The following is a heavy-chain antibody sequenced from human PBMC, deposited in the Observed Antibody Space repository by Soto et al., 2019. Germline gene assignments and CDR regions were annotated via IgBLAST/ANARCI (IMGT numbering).Heavy chain of an antibody. J-gene: IGHJ6*03. V-gene: IGHV3-64*01. D-gene: IGHD6-19*01. CDR1: GFTFSSYA. CDR2: ISSNGGST. CDR3: ARVGFQLPTSGVGKQWLALRPNYYYYYMDV. Sequence: GGSLRLSCAASGFTFSSYAMHWVRQAPGKGLEYVSAISSNGGSTYYANSVKGRFTISRDNSKNTLYLQMGSLRAEDMAVYYCARVGFQLPTSGVGKQWLALRPNYYYYYMDVWGKGTTVTVSS.